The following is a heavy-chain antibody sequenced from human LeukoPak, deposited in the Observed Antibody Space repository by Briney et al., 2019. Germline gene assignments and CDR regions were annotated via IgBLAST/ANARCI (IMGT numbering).Heavy chain of an antibody. D-gene: IGHD6-19*01. J-gene: IGHJ4*02. Sequence: GGSLRLSCAASGFTVSSNYMSWVRQAQGKGLEWDSVIYSGGSTYYADSVKGRFTISRDNSKNTLYLQMNSLRAEDTAVYYCASDLIAVAGTPTRRDYWGQGTLVTVSS. CDR1: GFTVSSNY. V-gene: IGHV3-53*01. CDR2: IYSGGST. CDR3: ASDLIAVAGTPTRRDY.